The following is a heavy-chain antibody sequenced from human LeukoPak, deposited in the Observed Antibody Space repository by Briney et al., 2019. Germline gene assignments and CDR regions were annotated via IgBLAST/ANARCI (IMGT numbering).Heavy chain of an antibody. CDR3: ARDLGVWYCSSRYYFDY. D-gene: IGHD6-13*01. Sequence: GASVKVSCKASGYTSTSYGISWVRQAPGQGLEWMGWISAYNGNTNYAQKLQGRVTMTTDTSTSTAYMELRSLRSDDTAVYYCARDLGVWYCSSRYYFDYWGQGTLVTVSS. J-gene: IGHJ4*02. CDR1: GYTSTSYG. CDR2: ISAYNGNT. V-gene: IGHV1-18*01.